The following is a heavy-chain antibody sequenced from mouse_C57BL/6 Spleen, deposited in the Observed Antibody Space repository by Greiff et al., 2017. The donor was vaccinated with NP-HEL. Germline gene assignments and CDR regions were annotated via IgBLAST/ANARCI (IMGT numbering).Heavy chain of an antibody. J-gene: IGHJ4*01. Sequence: QVQLQQSGPELVKPGASVKISCKASGYAFSSSWMNWVKQRPGQGLEWIGRIYPGDGDTNYNQKFKGKATLTADKSSSTAYMQLSSLTSEDSAVYFCARDYYDKENIDYWGQGTSVTVSS. D-gene: IGHD1-1*01. V-gene: IGHV1-82*01. CDR2: IYPGDGDT. CDR1: GYAFSSSW. CDR3: ARDYYDKENIDY.